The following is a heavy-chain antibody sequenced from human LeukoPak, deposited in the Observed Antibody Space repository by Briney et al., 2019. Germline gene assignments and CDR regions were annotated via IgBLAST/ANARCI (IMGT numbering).Heavy chain of an antibody. Sequence: GGSLRLSCAASGFIFSNYAMDWVRQAPGKGLEWVSVISASGDTTYYADSVKGRFTISRDNSKNTLYLQMNSLRAEDTAVYYCAKAPSDSSGYYPHFDYWGQGTLVTVSS. J-gene: IGHJ4*02. V-gene: IGHV3-23*01. CDR1: GFIFSNYA. D-gene: IGHD3-22*01. CDR3: AKAPSDSSGYYPHFDY. CDR2: ISASGDTT.